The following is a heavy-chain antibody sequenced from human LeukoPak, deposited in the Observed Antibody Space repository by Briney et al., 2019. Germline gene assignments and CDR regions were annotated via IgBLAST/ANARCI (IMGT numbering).Heavy chain of an antibody. Sequence: SETLSLTCTVSGGSISSYYWSWIRQPPGKGLEWIGYIYYSGSTNYNPSLKSRVTISVDTSKNQFSLKLSSVTAADTAVYYCARIYYGSGNHRGYFDYRGQGTLVTVSS. V-gene: IGHV4-59*01. CDR2: IYYSGST. CDR1: GGSISSYY. J-gene: IGHJ4*02. D-gene: IGHD3-10*01. CDR3: ARIYYGSGNHRGYFDY.